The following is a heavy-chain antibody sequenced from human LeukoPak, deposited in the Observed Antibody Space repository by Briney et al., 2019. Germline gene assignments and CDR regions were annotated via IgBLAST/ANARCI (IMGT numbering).Heavy chain of an antibody. D-gene: IGHD3-3*01. V-gene: IGHV3-7*01. CDR2: IKQDGSEK. J-gene: IGHJ6*03. Sequence: GGSLRLSCAASGFTFSSYWMSWVCQAPGKGLEWVANIKQDGSEKYYVDSVKGRFTISRDNAKNSLYLQMNSLRAEDTAVYYCARDRKDFWSGYYSHYYMDVWGKGTTVTVSS. CDR1: GFTFSSYW. CDR3: ARDRKDFWSGYYSHYYMDV.